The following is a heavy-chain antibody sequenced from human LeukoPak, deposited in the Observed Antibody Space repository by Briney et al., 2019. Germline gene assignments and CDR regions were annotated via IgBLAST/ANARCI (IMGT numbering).Heavy chain of an antibody. CDR3: ARDQSYYGV. V-gene: IGHV3-11*01. Sequence: PGGSVRLSCAGSGFTFSDYFLTWIRQAPGKGLEWVSGISASGTSVYYADSVKGRFTISRDNAKNSVFLQMNSLRAEDTAVYYCARDQSYYGVWGQGTLVTVSS. CDR1: GFTFSDYF. D-gene: IGHD2-21*01. J-gene: IGHJ4*02. CDR2: ISASGTSV.